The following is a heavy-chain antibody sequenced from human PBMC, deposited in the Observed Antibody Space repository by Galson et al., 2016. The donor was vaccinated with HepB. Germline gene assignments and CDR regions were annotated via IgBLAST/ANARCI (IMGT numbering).Heavy chain of an antibody. CDR2: SGNT. D-gene: IGHD2-15*01. CDR3: ASSLGYCRGGSCYSDWFDP. CDR1: GGSISDYY. Sequence: SETLSLTCTVSGGSISDYYWTWIRQSPGKGLEWIGYSGNTNHNPSLKSRVTMSVDTSKNQFSLKLRSVTTADTAVYYCASSLGYCRGGSCYSDWFDPWGQGSLVSVSS. J-gene: IGHJ5*02. V-gene: IGHV4-59*01.